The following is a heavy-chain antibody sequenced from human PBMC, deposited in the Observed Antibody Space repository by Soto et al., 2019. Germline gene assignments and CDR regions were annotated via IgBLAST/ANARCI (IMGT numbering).Heavy chain of an antibody. CDR2: ISAHNGNT. CDR3: ARGRYGDY. CDR1: GYTFTSYG. V-gene: IGHV1-18*01. D-gene: IGHD1-1*01. J-gene: IGHJ4*02. Sequence: QVHLVQSGAEVKKPGASVKVSCKASGYTFTSYGITWVRQAPGQGLEWMGWISAHNGNTEYAQKLLGRVIVTRDTSTSTAYMELRSLISDDTAVYYCARGRYGDYWGQGALVTVSS.